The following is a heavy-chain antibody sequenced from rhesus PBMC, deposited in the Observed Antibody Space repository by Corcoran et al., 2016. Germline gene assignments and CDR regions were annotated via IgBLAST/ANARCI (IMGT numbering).Heavy chain of an antibody. D-gene: IGHD3-16*01. Sequence: QVQLQESGPGLVKPSETLSLTCAVSGYSISSGYGWGWIRQPPGKGLEWIGQIYGCSGCTSSTPSLKGRVTGSKDTSKNQFSLKLGSVTAADTAVYYCARASYYYSGSYNYWGQGVLVTVSS. CDR3: ARASYYYSGSYNY. J-gene: IGHJ4*01. CDR1: GYSISSGYG. V-gene: IGHV4-127*01. CDR2: IYGCSGCT.